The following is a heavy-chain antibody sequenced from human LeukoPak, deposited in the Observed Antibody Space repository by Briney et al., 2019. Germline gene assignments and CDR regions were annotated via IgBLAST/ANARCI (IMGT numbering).Heavy chain of an antibody. J-gene: IGHJ6*02. V-gene: IGHV3-21*06. Sequence: GGSLRLSCAASGFSFSIYSMSWVRQAPGKGLEWVSYITSNSNTRYADSVKGRFTVSRDNAQNSLFLQMDSLRGADTAVYYCARDLRTFYGMDLWGQGTTVTVFS. CDR2: ITSNSNT. CDR1: GFSFSIYS. D-gene: IGHD1-14*01. CDR3: ARDLRTFYGMDL.